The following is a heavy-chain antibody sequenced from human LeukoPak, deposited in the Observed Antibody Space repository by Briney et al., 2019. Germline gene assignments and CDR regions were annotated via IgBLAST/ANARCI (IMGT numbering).Heavy chain of an antibody. D-gene: IGHD6-19*01. CDR1: GGSISSGGYS. J-gene: IGHJ5*02. V-gene: IGHV4-30-2*01. CDR3: AGSSGWTWWFDP. Sequence: SQTLSLTCAVSGGSISSGGYSWSWIRQPPGKGREWIGYIYHSGSTYYNPSLKSRVTISVDRSKNQFSLKLSSVTAADTAVYYCAGSSGWTWWFDPWGQGTLVTVSP. CDR2: IYHSGST.